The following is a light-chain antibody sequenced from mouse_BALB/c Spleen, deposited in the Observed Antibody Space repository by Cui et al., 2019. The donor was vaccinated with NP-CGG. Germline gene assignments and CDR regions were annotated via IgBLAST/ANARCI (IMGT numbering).Light chain of an antibody. CDR1: TGAVTTSNY. V-gene: IGLV1*01. CDR2: GTN. CDR3: ALWYSNLWV. J-gene: IGLJ1*01. Sequence: QAVVTQKSALTTSPGETVTLTCRSSTGAVTTSNYANWVQEKPDHLFTGLIGGTNNRAPGVPARFSGSLIGDKAALTITGAQTEDEAIYFCALWYSNLWVFGGGTKLTVL.